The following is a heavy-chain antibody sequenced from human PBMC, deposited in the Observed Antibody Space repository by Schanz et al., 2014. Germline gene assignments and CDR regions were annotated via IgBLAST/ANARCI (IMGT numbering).Heavy chain of an antibody. CDR3: AKGMGYCSGGTCYDCYYYGLDV. CDR1: GFTFTTHS. D-gene: IGHD2-15*01. CDR2: IYSGIGA. V-gene: IGHV3-23*03. J-gene: IGHJ6*02. Sequence: EGQLLESGGGLIQPGGSLRLSCAASGFTFTTHSMTWVRQAPGKGLEWVSVIYSGIGAYYADSVKDRFTISRDNSENTLYLQMNSLSADDTAVFYCAKGMGYCSGGTCYDCYYYGLDVWGQGTTVTVSS.